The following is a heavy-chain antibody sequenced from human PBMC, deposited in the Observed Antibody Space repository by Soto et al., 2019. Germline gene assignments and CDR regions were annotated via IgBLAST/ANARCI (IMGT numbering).Heavy chain of an antibody. CDR2: IWYDGSNK. J-gene: IGHJ4*02. CDR1: GFTFSSYG. Sequence: QVQLVESEGGVVQPGRSLILSCAASGFTFSSYGMHWVRQAPGKGLEWVAVIWYDGSNKYYADSVKGRFTISRDNSKNTLYLQMNSLRAEDTAVYYCAREGVDYGDYARYFDYWGQGTLVTVSS. CDR3: AREGVDYGDYARYFDY. D-gene: IGHD4-17*01. V-gene: IGHV3-33*01.